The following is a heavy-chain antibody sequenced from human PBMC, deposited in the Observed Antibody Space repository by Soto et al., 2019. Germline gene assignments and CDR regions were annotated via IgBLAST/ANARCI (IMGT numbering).Heavy chain of an antibody. CDR3: AHSRPPRLLDY. CDR1: GFSLSTSGVG. J-gene: IGHJ4*02. Sequence: QITLKESGPTLVKPTQTLTLTCTFSGFSLSTSGVGVGWIRQPPGKALEWLVLIYWDDDKRYSSSLNSRLTITKDTSKNQVVLTMTNMDPVDTATYYCAHSRPPRLLDYWGQGTLVTVSS. D-gene: IGHD6-6*01. CDR2: IYWDDDK. V-gene: IGHV2-5*02.